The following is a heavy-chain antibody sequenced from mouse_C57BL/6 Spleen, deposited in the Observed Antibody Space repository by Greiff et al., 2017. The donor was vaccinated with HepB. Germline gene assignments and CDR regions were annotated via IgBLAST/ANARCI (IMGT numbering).Heavy chain of an antibody. CDR1: GFNIKNTY. V-gene: IGHV14-3*01. CDR3: ATHYDYDPAWCAY. D-gene: IGHD2-4*01. CDR2: IDPANGNT. J-gene: IGHJ3*01. Sequence: EVQLQQSVAELVRPGASVKLSCTASGFNIKNTYMHWVKQRPEQGLEWIGRIDPANGNTKYAPKFQGKATITADTSSNTAYLQLSSLSSEDTAIYYCATHYDYDPAWCAYWGQGTLVTVSA.